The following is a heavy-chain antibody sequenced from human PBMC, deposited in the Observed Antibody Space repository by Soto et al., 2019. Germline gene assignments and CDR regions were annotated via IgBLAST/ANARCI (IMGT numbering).Heavy chain of an antibody. J-gene: IGHJ4*02. CDR1: GYFFSRHW. CDR3: GRSPGLIPTVMED. CDR2: IYPGDSDT. Sequence: GESLKISCKGSGYFFSRHWIGWVRQMPGKGLEWIGFIYPGDSDTKYSPSFQGQVTISADKSTNTAYLQWSALKASDTAMYYCGRSPGLIPTVMEDWGQGTLVTVSS. D-gene: IGHD4-17*01. V-gene: IGHV5-51*01.